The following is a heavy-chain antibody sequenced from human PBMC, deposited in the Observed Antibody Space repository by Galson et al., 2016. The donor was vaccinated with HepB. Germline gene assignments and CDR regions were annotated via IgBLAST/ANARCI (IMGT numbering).Heavy chain of an antibody. CDR2: ISYDGSNK. V-gene: IGHV3-30-3*01. CDR3: ARGNYGDYQSERGYCFDY. CDR1: GFTFNYYT. D-gene: IGHD4-17*01. J-gene: IGHJ4*02. Sequence: SLRLSCAASGFTFNYYTMHWVRQAPGKGLEWVAVISYDGSNKNYANSVKGRFTISRDNPKNTLFLQMNSLRIEDTAVYYCARGNYGDYQSERGYCFDYWGQGTLVTVSS.